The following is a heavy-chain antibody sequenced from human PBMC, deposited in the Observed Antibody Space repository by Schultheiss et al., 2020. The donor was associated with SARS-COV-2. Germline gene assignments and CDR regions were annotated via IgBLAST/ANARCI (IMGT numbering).Heavy chain of an antibody. Sequence: GGSLRLSCAASGFTFSSYNVNWVRQAPGKGLEWVSSISTSSNTIYYSDSVKGRFTISRDNAKNSLYLQMNSLRAEDTAIYYCAKKSIASAVDYWGQGTLVTVSS. CDR3: AKKSIASAVDY. J-gene: IGHJ4*02. V-gene: IGHV3-48*01. CDR2: ISTSSNTI. CDR1: GFTFSSYN. D-gene: IGHD6-13*01.